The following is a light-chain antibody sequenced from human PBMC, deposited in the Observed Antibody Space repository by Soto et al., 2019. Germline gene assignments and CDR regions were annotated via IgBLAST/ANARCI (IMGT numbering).Light chain of an antibody. CDR3: RAWDDTLNGRV. J-gene: IGLJ3*02. V-gene: IGLV1-44*01. CDR2: SNN. CDR1: TSKIGSNT. Sequence: QSVLTQPPSASGTPGQRVTISCSGGTSKIGSNTINWYQHLPGMAPKLLIYSNNQRPSGVPDRFSGSKSGTSASLAISRLQPEDEADFYYRAWDDTLNGRVFGGGTKLTVL.